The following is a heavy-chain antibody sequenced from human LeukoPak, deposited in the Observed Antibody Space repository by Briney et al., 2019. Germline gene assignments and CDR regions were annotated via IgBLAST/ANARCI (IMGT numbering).Heavy chain of an antibody. D-gene: IGHD3-10*01. CDR2: ISSSSSYI. J-gene: IGHJ4*02. V-gene: IGHV3-21*01. Sequence: GGSLRLSCAASGFTFSSYSMNWVRQAPGKGLEWVSSISSSSSYIYYADSVKGRFTISRDNAKNSLYLQMNSLRAEDTAVYYCAKDRIWFGELLGYFDYWGQGTLVTVSS. CDR1: GFTFSSYS. CDR3: AKDRIWFGELLGYFDY.